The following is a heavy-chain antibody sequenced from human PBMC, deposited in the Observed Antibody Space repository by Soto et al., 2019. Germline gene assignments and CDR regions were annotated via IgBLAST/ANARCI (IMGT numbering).Heavy chain of an antibody. CDR3: VRRHVSATGIDWFDP. V-gene: IGHV1-3*01. Sequence: GASVKVSGKASGYTFTIYGIHWVRQAPVQRLEWMGWINAANGDTKYSPKFQGRVTITRDTSASTAYMELSSLRSEDTAVYYCVRRHVSATGIDWFDPWGQGTLVTVSS. D-gene: IGHD6-13*01. J-gene: IGHJ5*02. CDR2: INAANGDT. CDR1: GYTFTIYG.